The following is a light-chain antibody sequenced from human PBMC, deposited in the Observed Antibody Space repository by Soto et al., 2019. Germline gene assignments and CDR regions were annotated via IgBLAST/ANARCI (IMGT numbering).Light chain of an antibody. CDR3: QQRSNWPRT. CDR1: QRVTSH. CDR2: DVS. V-gene: IGKV3-11*01. J-gene: IGKJ1*01. Sequence: TQSPATLSMSPGETATLSCRASQRVTSHLAWYQRKPGQAPRLLIYDVSNRATGIPARFSGSGSGTDFTLTISSLEPEDFAVYYCQQRSNWPRTFGQGTKVDIK.